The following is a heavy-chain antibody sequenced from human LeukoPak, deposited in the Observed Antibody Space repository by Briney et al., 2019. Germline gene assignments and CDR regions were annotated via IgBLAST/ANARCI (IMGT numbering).Heavy chain of an antibody. CDR2: INSDGSST. J-gene: IGHJ5*02. V-gene: IGHV3-74*01. CDR3: ARGHTRTTFGAIFIAAAGQFDP. Sequence: GGSLRLSCAASGFTFSSYWMHWVRQVPGKGVVWVSYINSDGSSTSYADSVKGRFTISRDNAKSTLYLQMNSLRAEDTAVYYCARGHTRTTFGAIFIAAAGQFDPWGQGTLVTVSS. CDR1: GFTFSSYW. D-gene: IGHD6-13*01.